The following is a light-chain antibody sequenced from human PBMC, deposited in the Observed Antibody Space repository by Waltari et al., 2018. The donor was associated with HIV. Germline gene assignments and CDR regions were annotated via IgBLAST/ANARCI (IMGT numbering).Light chain of an antibody. CDR2: GAR. V-gene: IGLV1-44*01. J-gene: IGLJ2*01. CDR1: SSNIGSTS. Sequence: QSVLAQPPSASGTPGQRAPISCSGSSSNIGSTSVNSYQHYPGTAPKLLIHGARLRPSGVPARFSCSKLGTSASLVITGLQSGDEADYYCSTWDDRLNGPVVFGGGTRLTVL. CDR3: STWDDRLNGPVV.